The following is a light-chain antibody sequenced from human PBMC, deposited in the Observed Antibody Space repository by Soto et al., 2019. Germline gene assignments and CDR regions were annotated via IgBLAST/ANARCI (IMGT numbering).Light chain of an antibody. CDR2: EVT. Sequence: QSALTQPASVSGSPGQSITISCTGTSSDVGGHNFVSWFQQHPGKHPKLMIYEVTNRPSGVSDRFSGSKSGNTASLTISGLQAEDEADYYCNSYTSTFTWVFGGGTKVTVL. CDR1: SSDVGGHNF. CDR3: NSYTSTFTWV. V-gene: IGLV2-14*01. J-gene: IGLJ2*01.